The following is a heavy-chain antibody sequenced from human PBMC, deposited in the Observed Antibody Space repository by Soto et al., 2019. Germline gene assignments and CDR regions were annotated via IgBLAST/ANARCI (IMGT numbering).Heavy chain of an antibody. CDR2: IYHSGST. V-gene: IGHV4-30-2*01. D-gene: IGHD2-15*01. Sequence: PSETLSLTCAVSGGSISSGGYSWSWIRQPPGKGLEWIGYIYHSGSTYYNPSLKSRVTISVDRSKNQFSLKLSSVTAADTAVYYCARDGLPYCSGGSCYSSLGKGADGRKTYYYYGMDVWGQGTTVTVSS. J-gene: IGHJ6*01. CDR1: GGSISSGGYS. CDR3: ARDGLPYCSGGSCYSSLGKGADGRKTYYYYGMDV.